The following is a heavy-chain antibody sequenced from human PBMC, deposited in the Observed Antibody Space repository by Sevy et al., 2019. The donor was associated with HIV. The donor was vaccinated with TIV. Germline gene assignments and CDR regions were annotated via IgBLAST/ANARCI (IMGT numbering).Heavy chain of an antibody. V-gene: IGHV3-21*01. CDR1: GFTFSSYS. J-gene: IGHJ3*02. CDR2: ISSSSSYI. Sequence: VGSLRLSCAASGFTFSSYSMNWVRQAPGKGLEWVSSISSSSSYIYYADSVKGRFTISRDNAKNSLYLQMNSLRAEDTAVYYCARFQSAAGTLNAFDIWGQGTMVTVSS. D-gene: IGHD6-13*01. CDR3: ARFQSAAGTLNAFDI.